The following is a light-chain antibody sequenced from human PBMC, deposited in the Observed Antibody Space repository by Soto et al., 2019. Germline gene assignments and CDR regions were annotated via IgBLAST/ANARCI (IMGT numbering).Light chain of an antibody. CDR2: EVT. V-gene: IGLV2-14*01. Sequence: QSALTQPASVSGSPGQSITISCTGTTSDVGGYNYVSWYRQHPGKVPKAIIYEVTNRPSGISNRFSGSKSGNTASLTISGLQAEDEADYHCSSFTSSHTWVFGGGTKVTVL. J-gene: IGLJ3*02. CDR1: TSDVGGYNY. CDR3: SSFTSSHTWV.